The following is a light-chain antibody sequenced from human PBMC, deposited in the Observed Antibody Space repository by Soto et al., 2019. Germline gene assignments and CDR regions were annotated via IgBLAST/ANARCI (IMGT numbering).Light chain of an antibody. CDR3: HQRSTWPFT. CDR1: QSISSY. Sequence: EIVLTQSPSTLSLSPGERATLSCRASQSISSYLAWYQQKPDQAPRLLIYDASNRATGIPARFSGSGSGTDFTLTISRLEPQDFAVYYCHQRSTWPFTFGPGT. J-gene: IGKJ3*01. CDR2: DAS. V-gene: IGKV3-11*01.